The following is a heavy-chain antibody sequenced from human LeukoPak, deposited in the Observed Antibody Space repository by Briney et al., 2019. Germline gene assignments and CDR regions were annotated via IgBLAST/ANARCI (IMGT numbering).Heavy chain of an antibody. CDR2: FNPGTGDT. CDR3: AREIEAEGKTCYY. J-gene: IGHJ4*02. D-gene: IGHD4-23*01. Sequence: ASVKVSCKTSGYTFTNNYIHYVRKAPGQGLEWMGIFNPGTGDTRYAQRFQGRITLTGDTSTRTVYMDLSSLRSEDTAVYYCAREIEAEGKTCYYWGQGTQVTVSS. V-gene: IGHV1-46*01. CDR1: GYTFTNNY.